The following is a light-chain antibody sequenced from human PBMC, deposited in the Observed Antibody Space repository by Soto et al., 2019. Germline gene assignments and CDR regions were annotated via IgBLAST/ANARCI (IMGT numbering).Light chain of an antibody. Sequence: QSALTQPPSASGSPGQSVTISCTGTSSDVGGYNYVSWYQQHPGKAPKLMIYEVTKRPSGVPDRFSGSKSGNTASLTVSGLLVEDEADYYCSSYAGSNLYVFGTGTKVTVL. CDR2: EVT. CDR1: SSDVGGYNY. V-gene: IGLV2-8*01. J-gene: IGLJ1*01. CDR3: SSYAGSNLYV.